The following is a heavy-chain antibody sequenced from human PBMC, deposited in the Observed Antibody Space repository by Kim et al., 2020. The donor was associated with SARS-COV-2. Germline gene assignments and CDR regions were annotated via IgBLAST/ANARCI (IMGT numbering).Heavy chain of an antibody. CDR3: AREGVQDIVVVGLGMDV. V-gene: IGHV3-74*01. J-gene: IGHJ6*02. D-gene: IGHD2-2*01. CDR2: INSDGSST. Sequence: GGSLRLSCAASGFTFSSYGMHWVRQAPGKGLVWVSRINSDGSSTSYADSVKGRFTISSDNAKNTLYLQMNSLRAEDAAVYYSAREGVQDIVVVGLGMDVWGQGTTVTVSS. CDR1: GFTFSSYG.